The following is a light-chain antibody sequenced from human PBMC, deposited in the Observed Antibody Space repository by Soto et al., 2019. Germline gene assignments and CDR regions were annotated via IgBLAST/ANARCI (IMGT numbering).Light chain of an antibody. CDR2: DVS. CDR1: SSDVDAYNF. Sequence: QSVLTQPASVSGSPGQSIAISCTGTSSDVDAYNFVSWYQHHPGKAPKLMIFDVSNRPSGVSNSFSGSKSGNTASLTISGLQAEDEADYYCTSYTTSSTYVFGTGTKVTVL. J-gene: IGLJ1*01. CDR3: TSYTTSSTYV. V-gene: IGLV2-14*03.